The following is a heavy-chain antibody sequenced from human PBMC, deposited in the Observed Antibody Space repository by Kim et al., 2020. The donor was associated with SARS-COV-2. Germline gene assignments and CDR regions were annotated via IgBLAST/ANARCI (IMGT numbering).Heavy chain of an antibody. Sequence: GGSLRLSCAASGFTFSSYGMHWVRQAPGKGLEWVAVIWYDGSNKYYADSVKGRFTISRDNSKNTLYLQMNSLRAEDTAVYYCARVGDIVVVPAAIGAFDIWGQGTMVTVSS. CDR1: GFTFSSYG. J-gene: IGHJ3*02. D-gene: IGHD2-2*01. CDR3: ARVGDIVVVPAAIGAFDI. V-gene: IGHV3-33*01. CDR2: IWYDGSNK.